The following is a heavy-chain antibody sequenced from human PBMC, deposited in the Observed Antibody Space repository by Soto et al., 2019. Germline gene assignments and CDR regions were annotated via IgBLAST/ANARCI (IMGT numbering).Heavy chain of an antibody. CDR3: ARRIVVVPAAKSTPFDY. J-gene: IGHJ4*02. D-gene: IGHD2-2*01. V-gene: IGHV4-34*01. CDR1: GGSFSGYY. CDR2: INHSGST. Sequence: QVQLQQWGAGLLKPSETLSLTCAVYGGSFSGYYWSWIRQPPGKGLEWIGEINHSGSTNYNPSLKRRVTISVDTSKNQFSLKLSSVTAADTAVYYCARRIVVVPAAKSTPFDYWGQGTLVTVSS.